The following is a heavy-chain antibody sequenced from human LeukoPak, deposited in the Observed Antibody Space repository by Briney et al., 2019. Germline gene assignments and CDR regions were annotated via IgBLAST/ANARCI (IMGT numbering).Heavy chain of an antibody. Sequence: GGSLRLSCAASGITFSSHTMNWVRQAPGKGLEWVSSISSSSSYIYYAGSVKGRFTISRDNAKNSLFLQMTSLRAEDTAVYYCARDRSRNHGYYFDFWGQGTLVSVSS. J-gene: IGHJ4*02. CDR1: GITFSSHT. CDR2: ISSSSSYI. V-gene: IGHV3-21*01. D-gene: IGHD1-14*01. CDR3: ARDRSRNHGYYFDF.